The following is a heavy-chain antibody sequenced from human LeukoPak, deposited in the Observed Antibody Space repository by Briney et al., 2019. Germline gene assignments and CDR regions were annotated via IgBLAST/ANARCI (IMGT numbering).Heavy chain of an antibody. CDR1: GGSFSGYY. CDR2: INHSGST. D-gene: IGHD1-26*01. Sequence: SETLSLTCAVYGGSFSGYYWSWIRQPPGKGLGWMGEINHSGSTNYNPSLKSPVTISVDTSKNQFSLKLSSVTAADTAVYYCARGGNKGATAPDTGQYYFDYWGQGTLVTVSS. J-gene: IGHJ4*02. CDR3: ARGGNKGATAPDTGQYYFDY. V-gene: IGHV4-34*01.